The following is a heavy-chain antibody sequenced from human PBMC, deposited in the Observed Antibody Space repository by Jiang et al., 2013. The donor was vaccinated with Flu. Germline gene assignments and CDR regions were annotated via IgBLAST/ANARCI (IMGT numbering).Heavy chain of an antibody. V-gene: IGHV1-8*01. Sequence: GAEVKKPGASVKVSCKASGYTFTSYDINWVRQATGQGLEWMGWMNPNSGNTGYAQKFQGRVTMTRNTSISTAYMELSSLRSEDTAVYYCARPIAVAGHTYYYGMDVWGQGTTGHRLL. CDR2: MNPNSGNT. D-gene: IGHD6-19*01. J-gene: IGHJ6*02. CDR1: GYTFTSYD. CDR3: ARPIAVAGHTYYYGMDV.